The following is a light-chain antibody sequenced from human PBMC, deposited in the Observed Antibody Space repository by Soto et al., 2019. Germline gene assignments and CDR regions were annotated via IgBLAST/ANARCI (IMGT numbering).Light chain of an antibody. CDR3: QQYYSTPRT. J-gene: IGKJ1*01. CDR2: CAS. Sequence: DIVMTQSPDSLAVSLGERATINCKSSQSVLYSSNNKNYLAWYQQKPGQPPKLLIYCASTLESGVPDRFSGSGSGTDFALTISSLHAEDVAVYYCQQYYSTPRTFGQGTKVEI. CDR1: QSVLYSSNNKNY. V-gene: IGKV4-1*01.